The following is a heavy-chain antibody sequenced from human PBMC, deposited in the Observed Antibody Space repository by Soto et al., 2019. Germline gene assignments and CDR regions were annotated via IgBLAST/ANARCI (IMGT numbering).Heavy chain of an antibody. CDR1: GDSISSYY. CDR3: ARRTYHYDSSGYWFDS. Sequence: PSETLSLTCDVSGDSISSYYWSWIRQPPGKGLEWIGYIYFSGTTKYNPSLRSRVTISVDTSKNRFSLKLSSVTAADTAVYYCARRTYHYDSSGYWFDSWGQGILVTVS. J-gene: IGHJ5*01. V-gene: IGHV4-59*08. D-gene: IGHD3-22*01. CDR2: IYFSGTT.